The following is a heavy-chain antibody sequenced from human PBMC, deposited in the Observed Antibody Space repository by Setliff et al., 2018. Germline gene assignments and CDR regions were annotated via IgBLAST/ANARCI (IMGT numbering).Heavy chain of an antibody. CDR2: IYSSGSP. CDR1: GGYISSGDYS. CDR3: ARDFSSSWYGSYYYYYYMDV. Sequence: PSETLSLTCTVSGGYISSGDYSWRWIRQPPGKGLEWTGYIYSSGSPYYNPTLKIRVTISVDTSKNQFSLKLISVTAADTAVYYCARDFSSSWYGSYYYYYYMDVWGKGTTVTAP. D-gene: IGHD6-13*01. J-gene: IGHJ6*03. V-gene: IGHV4-30-4*01.